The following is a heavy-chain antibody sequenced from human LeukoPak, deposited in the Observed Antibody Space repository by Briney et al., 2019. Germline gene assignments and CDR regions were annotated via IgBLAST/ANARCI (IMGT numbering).Heavy chain of an antibody. CDR3: ARGRAMVGATQRYYYYMDV. D-gene: IGHD1-26*01. CDR1: GYTFTSYG. CDR2: ISAYNGNT. J-gene: IGHJ6*03. V-gene: IGHV1-18*01. Sequence: GASVKVSCKASGYTFTSYGISWVRQAPGQGLEWMGWISAYNGNTNYAQKFQGRVTITRNTSISTAYMELSSLRSEDTAVYYCARGRAMVGATQRYYYYMDVWGKGTTVTVSS.